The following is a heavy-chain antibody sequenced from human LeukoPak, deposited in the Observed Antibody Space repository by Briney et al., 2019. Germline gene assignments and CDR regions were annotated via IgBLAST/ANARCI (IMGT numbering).Heavy chain of an antibody. D-gene: IGHD6-13*01. CDR1: GFTFSDYY. V-gene: IGHV3-11*05. Sequence: GGSLRLSCAASGFTFSDYYMSWIRQAPGKGLERVSYISSRSSSTSYADSVKGRFTISRDNAKKSLYLQMNSLRAEDTAVYYCAREIAAAGTDYWGQGTLVTVSS. J-gene: IGHJ4*02. CDR2: ISSRSSST. CDR3: AREIAAAGTDY.